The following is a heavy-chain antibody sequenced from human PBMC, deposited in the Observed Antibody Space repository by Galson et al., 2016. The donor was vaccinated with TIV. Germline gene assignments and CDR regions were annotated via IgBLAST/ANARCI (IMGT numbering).Heavy chain of an antibody. V-gene: IGHV1-69*13. CDR2: FIPLFAPA. CDR1: GDTFSTYP. D-gene: IGHD5-18*01. J-gene: IGHJ6*02. CDR3: VKDRNQAMDTYYYYYGMDV. Sequence: SVKVSCKASGDTFSTYPFNWVRQAPGQGLEWMGGFIPLFAPANYAQKFQGRVTITADAATSTLYMELSSLRSEDTAAYYCVKDRNQAMDTYYYYYGMDVWGQGTTVIVSS.